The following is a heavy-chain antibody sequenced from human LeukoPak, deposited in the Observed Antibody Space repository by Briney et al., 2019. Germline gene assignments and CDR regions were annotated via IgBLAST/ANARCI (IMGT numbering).Heavy chain of an antibody. J-gene: IGHJ4*02. Sequence: ASVNVSCKATGYTFTSYDFNWVRQATGQRPEWMGWMSPNSGDTGYAQKFQDRVTMTRNTSISTAYMELSSLRSDDTAVYYCARGPPNWGYDYWGPGTLVTVSS. D-gene: IGHD7-27*01. V-gene: IGHV1-8*01. CDR1: GYTFTSYD. CDR3: ARGPPNWGYDY. CDR2: MSPNSGDT.